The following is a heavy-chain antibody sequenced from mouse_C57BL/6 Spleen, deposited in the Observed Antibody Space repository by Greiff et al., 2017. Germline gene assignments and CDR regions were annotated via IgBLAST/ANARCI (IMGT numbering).Heavy chain of an antibody. CDR2: IDPEDGDT. Sequence: EVKLQQSGAELVRPGASVKLSCTASGFNIKDYYMHWVKQRPEQGLEWIGRIDPEDGDTEYAPKFKGKAILTADKSSSTAYMELRSLTSEDSAVYYCTREGSPYYFDYWGQGTTLTVSS. V-gene: IGHV14-1*01. CDR3: TREGSPYYFDY. CDR1: GFNIKDYY. J-gene: IGHJ2*01.